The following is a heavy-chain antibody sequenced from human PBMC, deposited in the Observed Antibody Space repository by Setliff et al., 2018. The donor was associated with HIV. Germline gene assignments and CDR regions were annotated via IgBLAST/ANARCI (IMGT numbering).Heavy chain of an antibody. CDR1: GGSFSEYY. Sequence: PSETLSLTCAVYGGSFSEYYWSWIRQSPGKGLEWFGEINHSGSTHYNPPLKSRATISVDTSKNQFSLRLNSVTAADTAVYYCARGATLLPGYSDRWEYFYMDVWGKGTTVTVSS. CDR2: INHSGST. J-gene: IGHJ6*03. CDR3: ARGATLLPGYSDRWEYFYMDV. V-gene: IGHV4-34*01. D-gene: IGHD5-12*01.